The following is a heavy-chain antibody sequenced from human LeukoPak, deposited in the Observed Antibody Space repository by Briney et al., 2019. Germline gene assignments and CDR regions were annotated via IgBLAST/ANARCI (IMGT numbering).Heavy chain of an antibody. Sequence: PSETLSLTCTVSGGSITSYYWTYIRQPAGKGLEWIGRIHTSGSTNYNPSLKSRATMSVDTSKNQFSLTLSSVTAADTAMDYCAREFSGTSIAARVFDSRGQGTLVTVSS. J-gene: IGHJ4*02. CDR3: AREFSGTSIAARVFDS. CDR1: GGSITSYY. V-gene: IGHV4-4*07. D-gene: IGHD6-6*01. CDR2: IHTSGST.